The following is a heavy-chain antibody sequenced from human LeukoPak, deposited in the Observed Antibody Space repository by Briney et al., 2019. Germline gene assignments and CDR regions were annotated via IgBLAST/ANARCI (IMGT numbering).Heavy chain of an antibody. Sequence: ASVKVSCKTSGCTFTSYAMNWVRQAPGQGLEWMGWINTNTGNPTYAQGFTGRFVFSLDTSVSTAYLQICSLKAEDTAVYYCARYCGGDCYSGFDYWGQGTLVTVSS. J-gene: IGHJ4*02. CDR2: INTNTGNP. CDR1: GCTFTSYA. D-gene: IGHD2-21*02. CDR3: ARYCGGDCYSGFDY. V-gene: IGHV7-4-1*01.